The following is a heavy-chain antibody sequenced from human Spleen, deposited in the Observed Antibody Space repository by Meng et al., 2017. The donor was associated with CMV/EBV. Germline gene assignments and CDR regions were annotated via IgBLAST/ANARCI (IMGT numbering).Heavy chain of an antibody. CDR1: GGVVSSGSYY. V-gene: IGHV4-61*01. D-gene: IGHD5-18*01. J-gene: IGHJ4*02. CDR2: IYYSGGT. CDR3: ARESIQLEGFDY. Sequence: PVSGGVVSSGSYYWSWIRQPPGKGLEWIGYIYYSGGTNYHPSLKSRVTISVDTSKNQFSLKLSSVTAADTAVYYCARESIQLEGFDYWGQGTLVTVSS.